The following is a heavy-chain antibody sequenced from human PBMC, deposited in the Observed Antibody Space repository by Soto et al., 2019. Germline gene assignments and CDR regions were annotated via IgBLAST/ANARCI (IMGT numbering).Heavy chain of an antibody. CDR1: GYTFTGYY. D-gene: IGHD3-16*01. Sequence: ASVKVSCKASGYTFTGYYMHWVRQAPGQGLEWMGWINPNSGGTNYAQKFQGWVTMTRDTSTSTVYMELSSLRSEDTAVYYCARVLPTYVTDYWGQGTLVTVSS. CDR3: ARVLPTYVTDY. CDR2: INPNSGGT. J-gene: IGHJ4*02. V-gene: IGHV1-2*04.